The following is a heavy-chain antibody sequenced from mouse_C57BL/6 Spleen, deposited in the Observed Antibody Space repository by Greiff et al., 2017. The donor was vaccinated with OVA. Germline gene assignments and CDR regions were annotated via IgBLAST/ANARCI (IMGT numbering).Heavy chain of an antibody. V-gene: IGHV3-6*01. CDR3: AREAPQGYFDV. J-gene: IGHJ1*03. CDR1: GYSITSGYY. CDR2: ISYDGSN. Sequence: EVQLVESGPGLVKPSQSLSLTCSVTGYSITSGYYWNWIRQFPGNKLEWMGYISYDGSNNYNPSLKNRISITRDTSKNQFFLKLNSVTTEDTATYYCAREAPQGYFDVWGTGTTVTVSS.